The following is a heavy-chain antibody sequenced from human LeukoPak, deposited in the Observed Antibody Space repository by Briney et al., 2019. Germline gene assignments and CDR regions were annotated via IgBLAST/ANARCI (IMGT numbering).Heavy chain of an antibody. J-gene: IGHJ4*02. D-gene: IGHD2-2*01. V-gene: IGHV3-7*05. CDR2: IKQDGGEK. CDR3: ARDMHSSYEY. Sequence: GGSLRLSCAASGFTFSAYWMSWLRQAPGRGLEWVASIKQDGGEKYYVDSVMGRFTISKDNAKNSLYLQMDSLRVEDTAVYYCARDMHSSYEYWGQGTLVSVSS. CDR1: GFTFSAYW.